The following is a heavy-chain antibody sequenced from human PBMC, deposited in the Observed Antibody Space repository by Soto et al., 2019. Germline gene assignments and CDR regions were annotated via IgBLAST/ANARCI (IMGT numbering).Heavy chain of an antibody. Sequence: PSETLSLTCTVSGGSISSGDYYWSWIRQPPGKGLEWIGYIYYSGSTYYNPSLKSRVTISVDTSKNQFSLKLSSVTAADTAMYYCARDIVGATLDAFDIWGQGTMVTVSS. D-gene: IGHD1-26*01. J-gene: IGHJ3*02. CDR3: ARDIVGATLDAFDI. CDR1: GGSISSGDYY. CDR2: IYYSGST. V-gene: IGHV4-30-4*01.